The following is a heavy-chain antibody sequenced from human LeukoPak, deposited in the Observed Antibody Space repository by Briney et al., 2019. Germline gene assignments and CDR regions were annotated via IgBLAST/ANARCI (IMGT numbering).Heavy chain of an antibody. CDR3: AKRDCTSTSCPFGF. Sequence: GGSLRLSCAASGFTFSTYSMNWVRQAPGKGLEWVSSITSPVGRIYYADSVKGRFTISRDNSKNTLYVQMNSLRAEDTAVYYCAKRDCTSTSCPFGFWGQGTLVTVSS. V-gene: IGHV3-23*01. CDR2: ITSPVGRI. D-gene: IGHD2-2*01. J-gene: IGHJ4*02. CDR1: GFTFSTYS.